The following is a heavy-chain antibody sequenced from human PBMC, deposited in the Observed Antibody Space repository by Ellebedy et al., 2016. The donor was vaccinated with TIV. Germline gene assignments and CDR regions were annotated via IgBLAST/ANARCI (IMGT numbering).Heavy chain of an antibody. Sequence: ASVKVSCKASGGTFSSYAISWVRQAPGQGLEWMGGIIPIFGTANYAQKFQGRVTITADESTSTAYMELSSLRSEDTAVYYCARDHCSGGSCYYYYGMDVWGQGTTVTVSS. V-gene: IGHV1-69*13. CDR1: GGTFSSYA. J-gene: IGHJ6*02. CDR2: IIPIFGTA. CDR3: ARDHCSGGSCYYYYGMDV. D-gene: IGHD2-15*01.